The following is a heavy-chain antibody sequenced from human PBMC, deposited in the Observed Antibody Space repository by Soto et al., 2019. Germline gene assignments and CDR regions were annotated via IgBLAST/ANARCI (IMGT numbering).Heavy chain of an antibody. CDR2: IYYSGST. J-gene: IGHJ1*01. V-gene: IGHV4-39*01. CDR3: ADGLHCGGDCPISEYFHH. Sequence: QLQLQESGPGLVKPSETLSLTCTVSDGSISSSYYYWGWIRQPPGKGLVWIGSIYYSGSTYYNPSLKSRVTISVDTSKTQFSLKLTSVTAADTAVYYCADGLHCGGDCPISEYFHHWGQGTLVTVSS. D-gene: IGHD2-21*02. CDR1: DGSISSSYYY.